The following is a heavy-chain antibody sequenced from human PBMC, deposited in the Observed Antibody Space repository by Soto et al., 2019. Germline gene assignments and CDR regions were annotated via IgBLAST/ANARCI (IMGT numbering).Heavy chain of an antibody. Sequence: SETLSLTCAVSGGSISSGGYSWSWIRQPPGKGLEWIGYIYHSGSTYYNPSLKSRVTISVDRSKNQFSLKLSSVTAADTAVYYCARAYYDTKAYSLDPWGLGTLVTVSS. CDR2: IYHSGST. CDR1: GGSISSGGYS. J-gene: IGHJ5*02. CDR3: ARAYYDTKAYSLDP. V-gene: IGHV4-30-2*01. D-gene: IGHD3-16*01.